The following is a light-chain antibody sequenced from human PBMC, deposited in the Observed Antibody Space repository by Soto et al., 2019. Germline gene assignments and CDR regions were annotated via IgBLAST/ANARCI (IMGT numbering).Light chain of an antibody. J-gene: IGKJ1*01. Sequence: EIVLTQSPGTLSLSPGDSATLSCRASQSVSSSYLAWYQQNTGQAPRLLIYGASTRATGIPARFSGSGSGTEFTLTISSLQSEDLAVYCCQQYRTPPWTFGQGTKVDI. V-gene: IGKV3-20*01. CDR3: QQYRTPPWT. CDR2: GAS. CDR1: QSVSSSY.